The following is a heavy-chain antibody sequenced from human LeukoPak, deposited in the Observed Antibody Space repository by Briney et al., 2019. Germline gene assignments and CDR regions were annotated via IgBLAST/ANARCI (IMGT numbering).Heavy chain of an antibody. J-gene: IGHJ6*02. D-gene: IGHD3-3*01. Sequence: SETLSLTCAVYNGSFSGYYWSWIRQPPGKGLEWIGEMNHSGRTNYNPSLKSRVTISVDTSKNQFSLKLSSVTAADTAVYYCARRFWSGYFDYYYYYGMDVWGQGTTVTVSS. V-gene: IGHV4-34*01. CDR2: MNHSGRT. CDR1: NGSFSGYY. CDR3: ARRFWSGYFDYYYYYGMDV.